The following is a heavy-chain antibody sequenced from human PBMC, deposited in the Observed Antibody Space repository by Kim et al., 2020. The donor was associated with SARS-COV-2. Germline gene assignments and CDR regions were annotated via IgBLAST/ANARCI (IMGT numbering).Heavy chain of an antibody. Sequence: THYADSVKGRFTISRDNSKHTLYLRMNTLRVDDTALYDCASWLGAHFDSWGQGNLVIVSS. V-gene: IGHV3-23*01. CDR2: T. CDR3: ASWLGAHFDS. D-gene: IGHD1-26*01. J-gene: IGHJ4*02.